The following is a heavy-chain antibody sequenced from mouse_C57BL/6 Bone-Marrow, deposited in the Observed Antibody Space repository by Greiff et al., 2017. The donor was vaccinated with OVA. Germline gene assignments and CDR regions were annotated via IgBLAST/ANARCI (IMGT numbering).Heavy chain of an antibody. J-gene: IGHJ1*03. D-gene: IGHD1-1*01. CDR3: ARAPYYYGSSYNWYFDV. CDR1: GYTFTSYW. CDR2: IYPSDSET. Sequence: LQQPGAELVRPGSSVKLSCKASGYTFTSYWMDWVKQRPGQGLEWIGNIYPSDSETHYKQKFKDKATLTVDKSSSTAYMQLSSLTSEDSAVYYCARAPYYYGSSYNWYFDVWGTGTTVTVSS. V-gene: IGHV1-61*01.